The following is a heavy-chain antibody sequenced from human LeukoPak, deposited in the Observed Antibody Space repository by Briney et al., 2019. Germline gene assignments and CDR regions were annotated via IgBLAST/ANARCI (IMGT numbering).Heavy chain of an antibody. CDR1: GGSISYDY. CDR3: ATLRGASTAVFDS. Sequence: PSETLSLTCTVSGGSISYDYWTWIRQSPGKRLEWIGYIHYSGATNYSPSLKSRVTISVDTSKNQFSLKLSSVIAADTALYYCATLRGASTAVFDSWGQGTLVTVSS. J-gene: IGHJ4*02. V-gene: IGHV4-59*08. CDR2: IHYSGAT. D-gene: IGHD2-21*02.